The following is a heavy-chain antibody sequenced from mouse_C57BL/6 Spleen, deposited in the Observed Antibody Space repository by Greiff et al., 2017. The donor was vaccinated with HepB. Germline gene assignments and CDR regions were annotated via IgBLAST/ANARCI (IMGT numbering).Heavy chain of an antibody. Sequence: VKVVESGAELVRPGASVTLSCKASGYTFTDYEMHWVKQTPVHGLEWIGAIDPETGGTAYNQKFKGKAILTADKSSSTAYMELRSLTSEDSAVYYCTRSPLYYYGSSYGYAMDYWGQGTSVTVSS. J-gene: IGHJ4*01. CDR2: IDPETGGT. CDR1: GYTFTDYE. V-gene: IGHV1-15*01. D-gene: IGHD1-1*01. CDR3: TRSPLYYYGSSYGYAMDY.